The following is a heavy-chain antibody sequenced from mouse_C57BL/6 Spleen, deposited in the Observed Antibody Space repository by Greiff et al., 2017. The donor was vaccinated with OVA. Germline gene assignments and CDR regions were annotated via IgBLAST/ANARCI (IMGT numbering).Heavy chain of an antibody. CDR3: ARGSSFYYYAMDY. J-gene: IGHJ4*01. Sequence: VQLQQPGTELVKPGASVKLSCKASGYTFTSYWMHWVKQRPGQGLEWIGNFNPSNGGTNYNEKFKSKATLTVDKSSSTAYMQLSSLTSEDSAVYYCARGSSFYYYAMDYWGQGTSVTVSS. D-gene: IGHD1-1*01. CDR2: FNPSNGGT. CDR1: GYTFTSYW. V-gene: IGHV1-53*01.